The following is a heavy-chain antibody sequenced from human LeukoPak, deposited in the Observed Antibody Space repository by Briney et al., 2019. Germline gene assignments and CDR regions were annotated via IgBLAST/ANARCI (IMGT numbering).Heavy chain of an antibody. CDR3: AKTYYYDSSGYYYVFDY. D-gene: IGHD3-22*01. V-gene: IGHV3-23*01. Sequence: GGSLRLSCAASGFTFSSYAMSWVRQAPGKGLEWVSAISGSAGSTYYAGSVKGRFTISRDNSKNTLYLQMNGLRAEDTAIYYCAKTYYYDSSGYYYVFDYWGQGTLVTVSS. J-gene: IGHJ4*02. CDR1: GFTFSSYA. CDR2: ISGSAGST.